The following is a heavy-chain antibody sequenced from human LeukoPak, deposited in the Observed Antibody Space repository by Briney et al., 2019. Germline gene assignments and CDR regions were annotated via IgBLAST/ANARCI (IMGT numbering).Heavy chain of an antibody. D-gene: IGHD1-26*01. CDR2: ISYDEDNK. Sequence: GRSLRLPCAASGFPFSYYSMHWVRQAPGKGLEWVAVISYDEDNKYYADSVKGRFAISRDNSKDTLYLQMNSLRAGDTAVYYCARSPTRSLRVGEFDFWGQGTLVTVSS. CDR3: ARSPTRSLRVGEFDF. V-gene: IGHV3-30*09. CDR1: GFPFSYYS. J-gene: IGHJ4*02.